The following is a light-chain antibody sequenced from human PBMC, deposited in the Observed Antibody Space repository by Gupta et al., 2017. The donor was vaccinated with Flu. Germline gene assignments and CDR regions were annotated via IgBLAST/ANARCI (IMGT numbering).Light chain of an antibody. Sequence: TSSDVVGYNYVSWYQQHPGKAPKLMIYDVSNRPSGVSDRFSGSKSGNTASLTISGLQAEDEADYYCSSYTSSSTGVFGTGTKVTVL. CDR1: SSDVVGYNY. CDR2: DVS. J-gene: IGLJ1*01. CDR3: SSYTSSSTGV. V-gene: IGLV2-14*04.